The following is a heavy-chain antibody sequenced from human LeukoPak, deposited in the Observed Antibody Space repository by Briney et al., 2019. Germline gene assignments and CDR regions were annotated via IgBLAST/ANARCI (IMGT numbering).Heavy chain of an antibody. CDR1: GGTFRGNY. J-gene: IGHJ2*01. V-gene: IGHV4-34*01. Sequence: SETLSLTCAVYGGTFRGNYWSWIRQPPGKGLEWIGEIHYTGATNYKPSLKSRVTISGDPSKNQVSLRVYSVTAADTAVYYCARGVLGPYYFDLWGRGTLVTVSS. CDR2: IHYTGAT. CDR3: ARGVLGPYYFDL. D-gene: IGHD7-27*01.